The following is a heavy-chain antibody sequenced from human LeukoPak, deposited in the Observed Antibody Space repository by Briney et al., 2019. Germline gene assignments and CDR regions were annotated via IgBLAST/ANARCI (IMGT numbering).Heavy chain of an antibody. J-gene: IGHJ5*02. D-gene: IGHD2-15*01. Sequence: SETLSLTCAVYGGSFSGYYWSWLRQPPGKGREWIGEINHSGSTNYNTSLKSRVTISVDTSKNQFSLKLSPVTAADTAVYYCARFTRRRDCSGGSCYGYVYWFDPWGQGTLVTVSS. CDR3: ARFTRRRDCSGGSCYGYVYWFDP. CDR1: GGSFSGYY. CDR2: INHSGST. V-gene: IGHV4-34*01.